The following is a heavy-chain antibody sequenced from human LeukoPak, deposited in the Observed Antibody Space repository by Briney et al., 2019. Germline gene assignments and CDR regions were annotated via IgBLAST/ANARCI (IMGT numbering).Heavy chain of an antibody. CDR2: ISNSGGRT. D-gene: IGHD5-12*01. J-gene: IGHJ4*02. CDR1: GFPFSSYW. V-gene: IGHV3-23*01. Sequence: GGSLRLSCVASGFPFSSYWMTWVRQAPGKGLEWVSSISNSGGRTFYTDSVKGRFTISGDNSKITLYLQMNSLRAEDTAVYYCAKSYNGYESKPDYWGQGTLVTVSS. CDR3: AKSYNGYESKPDY.